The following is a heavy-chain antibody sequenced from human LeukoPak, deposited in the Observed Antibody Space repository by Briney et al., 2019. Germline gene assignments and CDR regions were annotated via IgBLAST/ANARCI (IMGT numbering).Heavy chain of an antibody. CDR1: GYSISSGYY. CDR2: IYHSGST. D-gene: IGHD2/OR15-2a*01. V-gene: IGHV4-38-2*02. J-gene: IGHJ6*03. CDR3: AREGRLLGRYYYMDV. Sequence: SETLSLTCTVSGYSISSGYYWGWIRQPPGKGLEWIGSIYHSGSTYYNPSLKSRVTISVDTSKNQFSLKLSSVTAADTAVYYCAREGRLLGRYYYMDVWGKGTTVTVSS.